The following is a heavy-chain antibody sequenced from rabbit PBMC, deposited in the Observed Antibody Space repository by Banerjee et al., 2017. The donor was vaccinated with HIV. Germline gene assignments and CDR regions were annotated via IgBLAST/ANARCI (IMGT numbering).Heavy chain of an antibody. J-gene: IGHJ4*01. D-gene: IGHD6-1*01. V-gene: IGHV1S45*01. CDR3: ARDVNAAYSYIDL. CDR2: IYAGSSGST. CDR1: ASDISSSYW. Sequence: QEQLVESGGGLVKPGASLTLTCTASASDISSSYWICWVRQAPGKGLEWIACIYAGSSGSTYYASWAKGRFTISKTSSTTVTLQMTSLTAADTATYFCARDVNAAYSYIDLWGPGTLVTVS.